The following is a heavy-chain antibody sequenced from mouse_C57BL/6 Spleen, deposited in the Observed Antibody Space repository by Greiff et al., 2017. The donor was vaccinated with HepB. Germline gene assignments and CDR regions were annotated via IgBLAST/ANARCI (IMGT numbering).Heavy chain of an antibody. V-gene: IGHV1-59*01. J-gene: IGHJ2*01. CDR2: IDPSDSYT. D-gene: IGHD1-1*01. CDR3: ARARQVSSSYDY. Sequence: VQLQQSGAELVRPGTSVKLSCKASGYTFTSYWMHWVKQRPGQGLEWIGVIDPSDSYTNYNQKFKGKATLTVDTSSSTAYMQLSSLTSEDSAVYYCARARQVSSSYDYWGQGTTLTVSS. CDR1: GYTFTSYW.